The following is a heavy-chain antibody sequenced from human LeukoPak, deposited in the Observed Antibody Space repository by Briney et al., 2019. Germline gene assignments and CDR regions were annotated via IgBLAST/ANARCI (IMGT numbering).Heavy chain of an antibody. CDR2: ISGRGVST. D-gene: IGHD1-20*01. CDR3: AKAASGNWNDVSDY. V-gene: IGHV3-23*01. CDR1: GFTLSNAW. J-gene: IGHJ4*02. Sequence: GGSLRLSCAASGFTLSNAWMSWVPQAPGKGLEWVSAISGRGVSTSYADSVRGRFTISRDNSKNTLYLQMNSRRAEDTAVYYCAKAASGNWNDVSDYWGQGTLVTVSS.